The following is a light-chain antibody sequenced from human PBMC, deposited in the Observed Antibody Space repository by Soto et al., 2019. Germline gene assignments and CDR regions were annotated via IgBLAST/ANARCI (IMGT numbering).Light chain of an antibody. CDR3: QQYRDLPQT. CDR2: NSS. J-gene: IGKJ1*01. CDR1: QSVRSNY. Sequence: ETVLTQSPGTLSLSPGERATLSCRASQSVRSNYLAWYQQKPGQAPRLLIYNSSTRATGIPDRFSGSGSGTDFTLTISRLEPEDFAQYYCQQYRDLPQTFGQGTKV. V-gene: IGKV3-20*01.